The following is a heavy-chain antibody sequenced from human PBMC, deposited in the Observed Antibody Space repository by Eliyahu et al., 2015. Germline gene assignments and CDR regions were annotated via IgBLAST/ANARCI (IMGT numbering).Heavy chain of an antibody. Sequence: QLQLQESGPGLVKPSETLSLTCTVSGXSISXSNYYWGWIRQPPGKGLEWIGSIYYSGSTYYNPSLKSRVTIFVDTSKNQFSLKLSSXTAADTAVYYCASMITFGGIIVKGNXYFDYWGQGTLVTVSS. CDR2: IYYSGST. V-gene: IGHV4-39*01. J-gene: IGHJ4*02. CDR3: ASMITFGGIIVKGNXYFDY. D-gene: IGHD3-16*02. CDR1: GXSISXSNYY.